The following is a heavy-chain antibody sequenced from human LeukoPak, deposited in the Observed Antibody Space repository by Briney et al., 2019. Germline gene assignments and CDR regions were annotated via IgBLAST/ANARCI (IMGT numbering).Heavy chain of an antibody. Sequence: ASVKVSCKASGYTFTAYYMHWVRQAPGPGLEWMWWINPNSGGTKYEQTFQARVTMTRDTSISTAYMELSRLTSDDTAVYYCASEEVGPRQHLTYFDYWGQGTLVTVSS. CDR2: INPNSGGT. CDR1: GYTFTAYY. D-gene: IGHD6-13*01. CDR3: ASEEVGPRQHLTYFDY. J-gene: IGHJ4*02. V-gene: IGHV1-2*02.